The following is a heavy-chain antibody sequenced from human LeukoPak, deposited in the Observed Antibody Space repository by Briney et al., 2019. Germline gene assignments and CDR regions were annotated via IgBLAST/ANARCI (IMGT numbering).Heavy chain of an antibody. D-gene: IGHD3-10*01. J-gene: IGHJ3*02. CDR1: GGSISSGDYY. V-gene: IGHV4-30-4*01. Sequence: SQTLSLTCTVSGGSISSGDYYWSWIRQPPGKGLEWIGYIYYSGSTYYNPSLKSRVTISVDTSKNQFSLKLSSVTAADTAVYYCARGRSITILHPHFDIWGQGTMVTVSS. CDR2: IYYSGST. CDR3: ARGRSITILHPHFDI.